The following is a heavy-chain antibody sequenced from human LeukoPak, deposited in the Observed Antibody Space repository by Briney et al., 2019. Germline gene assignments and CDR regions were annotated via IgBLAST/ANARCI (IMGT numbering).Heavy chain of an antibody. CDR1: GGSFSGYY. CDR2: INHSGST. CDR3: ARAGYCTNGVCYLRWLRYNMSFDY. J-gene: IGHJ4*02. Sequence: SETLSLTCAVYGGSFSGYYWSWIRQPPGKGLEWIGEINHSGSTNYNPSLKSRVTISVDTSKNQFSLKLSSVTAADTAVYYCARAGYCTNGVCYLRWLRYNMSFDYWGQGTLVTVSS. V-gene: IGHV4-34*01. D-gene: IGHD2-8*01.